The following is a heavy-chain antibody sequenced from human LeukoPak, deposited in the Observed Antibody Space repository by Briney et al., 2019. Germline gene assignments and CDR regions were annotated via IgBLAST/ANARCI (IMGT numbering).Heavy chain of an antibody. D-gene: IGHD2-2*01. V-gene: IGHV4-39*01. CDR3: ARRREGYWSSTSCSVDY. J-gene: IGHJ4*02. CDR1: GGSISSSSYY. CDR2: IYYSGST. Sequence: SETLSLTCTVSGGSISSSSYYWGWIRQPPGKGLEWIGSIYYSGSTYYNPSLKSRVTISVDTSKNQFSLKLSSVTAADTAVYYCARRREGYWSSTSCSVDYWGQGTLVTVSS.